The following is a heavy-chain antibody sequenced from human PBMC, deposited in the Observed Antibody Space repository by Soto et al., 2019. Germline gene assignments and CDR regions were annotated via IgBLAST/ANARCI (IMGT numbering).Heavy chain of an antibody. Sequence: GESLKISCKGSGYSFTSYWIGWVRQMPGKGLEWMGIIYLGDSDTRYSPPLQGQVTISADKSISTAYLQWSSLKASDTAMYYCASVHAQRGSGSPNYYYYGMDVWGQGTTVTVSS. V-gene: IGHV5-51*01. CDR3: ASVHAQRGSGSPNYYYYGMDV. J-gene: IGHJ6*02. CDR1: GYSFTSYW. D-gene: IGHD3-10*01. CDR2: IYLGDSDT.